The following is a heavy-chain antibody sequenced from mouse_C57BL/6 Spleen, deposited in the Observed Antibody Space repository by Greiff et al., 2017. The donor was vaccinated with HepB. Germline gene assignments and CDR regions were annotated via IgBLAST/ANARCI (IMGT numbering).Heavy chain of an antibody. Sequence: EVKVVESGGGLVKPGGSLKLSCAASGFTFSSYAMSWVRQTPEKRLEWVATINDGGSYTYYPDNVKGRFTISRDNAKNNLYLQMSHLKSEDTAMYYCARDRHDGYYDYWGQGTTLTVSS. CDR1: GFTFSSYA. V-gene: IGHV5-4*01. J-gene: IGHJ2*01. CDR2: INDGGSYT. D-gene: IGHD2-3*01. CDR3: ARDRHDGYYDY.